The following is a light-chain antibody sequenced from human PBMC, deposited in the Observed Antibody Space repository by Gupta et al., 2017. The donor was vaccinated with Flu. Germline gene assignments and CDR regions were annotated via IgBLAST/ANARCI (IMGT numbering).Light chain of an antibody. CDR3: GTWDTALRTRM. Sequence: VTISCSGSTSNIKENYVSWYQQFPGTAPKRLIYDDNKRPSGIPDRFSASKSGTSATLAITGLQTGDEADYYCGTWDTALRTRMFGGGTTVTVL. V-gene: IGLV1-51*01. CDR2: DDN. J-gene: IGLJ3*02. CDR1: TSNIKENY.